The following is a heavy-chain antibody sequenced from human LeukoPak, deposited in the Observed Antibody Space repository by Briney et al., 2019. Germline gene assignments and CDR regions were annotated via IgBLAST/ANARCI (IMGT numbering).Heavy chain of an antibody. Sequence: SVKVSCKASGGTFSSYAISWVRQAPGQGLEWMGGIIPIFGTANYAQKFQGRVTITADESTSTAYMELSSLRSEDTAVYYCARINHYDNLTGYYDWGQGTLVTVSS. V-gene: IGHV1-69*01. CDR3: ARINHYDNLTGYYD. CDR2: IIPIFGTA. D-gene: IGHD3-9*01. J-gene: IGHJ4*02. CDR1: GGTFSSYA.